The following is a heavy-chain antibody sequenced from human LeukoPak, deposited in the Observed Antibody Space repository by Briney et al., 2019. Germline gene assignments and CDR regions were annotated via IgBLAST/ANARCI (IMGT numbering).Heavy chain of an antibody. V-gene: IGHV4-34*01. Sequence: SGTLSLTCAVYGGSFSDYYCSWIRQSPGKGLEWIGEITPSGGTNYNPSLKSRVAMSLDTSKKQFSLKLSSVTAADTAVYYCAREPGYCSGGSCYGGWFDPWGQGTLVTVSS. CDR3: AREPGYCSGGSCYGGWFDP. CDR2: ITPSGGT. D-gene: IGHD2-15*01. CDR1: GGSFSDYY. J-gene: IGHJ5*02.